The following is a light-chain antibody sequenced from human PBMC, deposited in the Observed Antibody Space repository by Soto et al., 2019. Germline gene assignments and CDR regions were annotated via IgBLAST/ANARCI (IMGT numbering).Light chain of an antibody. CDR1: QGISSF. V-gene: IGKV1-5*03. CDR2: KAS. J-gene: IGKJ1*01. CDR3: QHYNSYSEA. Sequence: IQLTQSPSSLSASVGERVTITCRASQGISSFLAWYQQEPGKAPKLLIYKASTLKSGVPSRFSGSGSGTEFTLTISSLQPDDFATYYCQHYNSYSEAFGQGTKVDIK.